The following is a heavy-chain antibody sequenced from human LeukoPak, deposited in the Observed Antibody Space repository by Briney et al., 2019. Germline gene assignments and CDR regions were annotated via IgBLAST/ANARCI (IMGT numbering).Heavy chain of an antibody. D-gene: IGHD3-10*01. CDR3: ARSLVRGVIGYYYGMDV. V-gene: IGHV4-61*02. CDR1: GGSISSGSYY. J-gene: IGHJ6*02. Sequence: SETLSLTCTVSGGSISSGSYYWSWIRQPAGKGLEWIGRIYTSGSTNYNPSLKSRVTISVDTSKNQFSLKLSSVTAADTAVYYCARSLVRGVIGYYYGMDVWGQGTTVTVSS. CDR2: IYTSGST.